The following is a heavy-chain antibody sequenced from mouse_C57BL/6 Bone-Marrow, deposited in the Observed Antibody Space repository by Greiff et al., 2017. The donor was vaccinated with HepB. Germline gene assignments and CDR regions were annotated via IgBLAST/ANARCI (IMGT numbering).Heavy chain of an antibody. CDR2: ISNGGGST. Sequence: EVKLVESGGGLVQPGGSLKLSCAASGFTFSDYYMYWVRQTPEKRLEWVAYISNGGGSTYYPDTVKGRFTISRDNAKNTLYLQMSRLKSEDTAMYYCARRATVVAYYFDYWGQGTTLTVSS. CDR3: ARRATVVAYYFDY. V-gene: IGHV5-12*01. J-gene: IGHJ2*01. D-gene: IGHD1-1*01. CDR1: GFTFSDYY.